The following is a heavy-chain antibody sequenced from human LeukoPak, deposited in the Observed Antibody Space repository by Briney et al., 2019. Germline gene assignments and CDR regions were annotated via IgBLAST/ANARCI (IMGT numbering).Heavy chain of an antibody. CDR3: ARDAATAPDY. J-gene: IGHJ4*02. Sequence: GGSLRLSRAASGFTFSNYWMHWVRQGPGKGLVWVSRINNDGSSTSYADSVKGRFTISRDNAKNTMYLQMNSLRAEDTAVYYCARDAATAPDYWGRGTLVTVSS. V-gene: IGHV3-74*01. CDR2: INNDGSST. CDR1: GFTFSNYW. D-gene: IGHD1-1*01.